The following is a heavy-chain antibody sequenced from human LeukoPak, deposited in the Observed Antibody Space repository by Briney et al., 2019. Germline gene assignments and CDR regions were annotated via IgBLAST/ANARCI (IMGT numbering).Heavy chain of an antibody. CDR3: ASRPPYYSMDV. V-gene: IGHV3-21*01. Sequence: GGSLRLSCAASGFTFSSYNMNWVRQAPGKGLEWVSSISSSSTYIHYADSVKGRSTISRDNAKNSLYLQMNSLRVEDTAVYYCASRPPYYSMDVWGKGTTVTVSS. CDR2: ISSSSTYI. CDR1: GFTFSSYN. J-gene: IGHJ6*04.